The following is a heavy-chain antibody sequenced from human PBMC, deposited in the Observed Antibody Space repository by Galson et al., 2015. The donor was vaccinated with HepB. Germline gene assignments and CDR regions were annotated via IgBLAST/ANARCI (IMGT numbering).Heavy chain of an antibody. V-gene: IGHV3-30*04. CDR3: ARDTSIFRFFQWYDAIDV. Sequence: SLRLSCAASGFTFKSYAMHWVRQAPGKGLGWVAVISYDGNTQYYADSVQGRFTISKDNYKNTLYLQMNSLRVEDTAVYYYARDTSIFRFFQWYDAIDVWGQGTMVTVAA. J-gene: IGHJ3*01. D-gene: IGHD3-3*01. CDR1: GFTFKSYA. CDR2: ISYDGNTQ.